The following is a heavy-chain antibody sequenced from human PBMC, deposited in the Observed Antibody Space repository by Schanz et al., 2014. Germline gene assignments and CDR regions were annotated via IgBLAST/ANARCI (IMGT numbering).Heavy chain of an antibody. V-gene: IGHV3-72*01. J-gene: IGHJ4*02. CDR2: ITNKPNNYNT. CDR3: VRLDVHDY. Sequence: EVQLVESGGGMDQPGGSLRLSCAASGFTFSDHYMDWVRQAPGKGLAWVGRITNKPNNYNTEYAASVKGRFTISRDDSRNSLYLQMSSLKTEDTAVYYCVRLDVHDYWGQGTLVTVSA. D-gene: IGHD3-16*01. CDR1: GFTFSDHY.